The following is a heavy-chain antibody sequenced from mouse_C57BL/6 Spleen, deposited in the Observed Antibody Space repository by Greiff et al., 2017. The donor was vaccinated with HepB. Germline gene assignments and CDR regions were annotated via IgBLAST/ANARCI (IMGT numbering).Heavy chain of an antibody. CDR3: AKNYGNLWFAY. Sequence: EVQLQQSGAELVKTGASVKLSCTASGFNIKDYYMHWVKQRTEQGLEWIGRIDPEDGETKYAPKFQGKATITADTSSNTAYLQLSSLTSEDTAVYYCAKNYGNLWFAYWGQGTLVTVSA. D-gene: IGHD2-1*01. CDR2: IDPEDGET. J-gene: IGHJ3*01. CDR1: GFNIKDYY. V-gene: IGHV14-2*01.